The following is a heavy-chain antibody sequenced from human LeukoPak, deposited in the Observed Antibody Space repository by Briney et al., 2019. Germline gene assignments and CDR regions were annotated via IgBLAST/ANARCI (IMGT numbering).Heavy chain of an antibody. CDR3: ARDYYDSSENAFDI. J-gene: IGHJ3*02. Sequence: PSETLSLTCTVSGGSISSYYWSWIRQPPGKGLDWIGYIYYSGSTNYNPSLKSRVTISVDTSKNQFSLKLSSVTAADTAVYYCARDYYDSSENAFDIWGQGTMVTVSS. CDR1: GGSISSYY. CDR2: IYYSGST. V-gene: IGHV4-59*01. D-gene: IGHD3-22*01.